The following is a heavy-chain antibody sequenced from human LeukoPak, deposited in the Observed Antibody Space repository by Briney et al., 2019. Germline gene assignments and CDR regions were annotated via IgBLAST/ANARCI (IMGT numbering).Heavy chain of an antibody. CDR2: IWYDGSNR. Sequence: GGSLRLSCAASGFTFSSYGMHWVRQAPGKGLEWVAVIWYDGSNRYYADSVKGRFTISRDNSKNTLYLQMNSLRAEDTAVYYCAREGVEMATAFDYWGQGTLVTVSS. CDR1: GFTFSSYG. CDR3: AREGVEMATAFDY. J-gene: IGHJ4*02. V-gene: IGHV3-33*01. D-gene: IGHD5-24*01.